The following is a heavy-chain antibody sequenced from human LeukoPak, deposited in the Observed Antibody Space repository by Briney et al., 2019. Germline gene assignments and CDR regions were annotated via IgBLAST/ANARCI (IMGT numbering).Heavy chain of an antibody. J-gene: IGHJ6*03. CDR2: IYHSGST. Sequence: SETLSLTCTVSGYSISSGYYWGWIRPPPGKGLEWIGSIYHSGSTYYNPSLKSRVTISVDTSKNQFSLKLSSVTAADTAVYYCASVSGYEFYYYYYYMDVWGKGTTVTVSS. D-gene: IGHD5-12*01. CDR1: GYSISSGYY. V-gene: IGHV4-38-2*02. CDR3: ASVSGYEFYYYYYYMDV.